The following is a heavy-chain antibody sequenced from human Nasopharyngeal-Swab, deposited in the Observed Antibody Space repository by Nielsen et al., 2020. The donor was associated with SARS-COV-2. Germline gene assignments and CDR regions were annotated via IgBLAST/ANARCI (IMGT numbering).Heavy chain of an antibody. D-gene: IGHD6-19*01. Sequence: SETLSLTCTVSGGSISSGSYYWSWIRQPAGKGLEWIGRIYTSGSTTYNPSLKSRVPISVDTSKNQFSLKLSSVTAADTAVYYCARVTGYSSGWRGFDYWGQGTLVTVSS. CDR2: IYTSGST. V-gene: IGHV4-61*02. CDR1: GGSISSGSYY. J-gene: IGHJ4*02. CDR3: ARVTGYSSGWRGFDY.